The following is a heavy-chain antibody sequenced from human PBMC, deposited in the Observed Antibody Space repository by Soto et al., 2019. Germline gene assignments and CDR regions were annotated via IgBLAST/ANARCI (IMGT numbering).Heavy chain of an antibody. CDR2: IYSGGST. D-gene: IGHD3-10*01. Sequence: EVQLVESGGGLVQPGGSLRLSCAASGFTVSSNYMSWVRQAPGKGLEWVSVIYSGGSTYYADSVKGRFTISRDNSKNTLYLQMNGLRAEDTAVYYCARGGLWWAHDAFDIWGQGTMVTVSS. J-gene: IGHJ3*02. V-gene: IGHV3-66*01. CDR3: ARGGLWWAHDAFDI. CDR1: GFTVSSNY.